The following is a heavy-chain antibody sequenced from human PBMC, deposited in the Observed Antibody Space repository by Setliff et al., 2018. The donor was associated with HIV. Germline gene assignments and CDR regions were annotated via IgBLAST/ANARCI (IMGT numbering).Heavy chain of an antibody. D-gene: IGHD3-10*01. CDR2: VYASAYS. CDR3: ARDWVTRSNYYGSGSPWYFDF. V-gene: IGHV4-4*07. J-gene: IGHJ2*01. Sequence: PSETLSLTCTVSGDSIGDYYWNWIRQPAGKGLEWIGRVYASAYSNYNPSLKSRVTMSVDTSQNQFSLKLRSVNAADTAVYYCARDWVTRSNYYGSGSPWYFDFWGRGILVNVSS. CDR1: GDSIGDYY.